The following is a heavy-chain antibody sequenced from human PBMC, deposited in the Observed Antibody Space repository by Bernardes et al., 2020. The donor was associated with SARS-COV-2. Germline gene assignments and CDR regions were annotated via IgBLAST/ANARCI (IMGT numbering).Heavy chain of an antibody. D-gene: IGHD5-12*01. Sequence: SVKVSCKASGGTFSSYAISWVRQAPGQGLEWMGRIIPIFGTANYAQKFQGRVTITADESTSTAYMELSSLRSEDTAVYYCARGGGWLQHPDYYGMDVWSQGTAVTAPS. CDR2: IIPIFGTA. CDR3: ARGGGWLQHPDYYGMDV. CDR1: GGTFSSYA. V-gene: IGHV1-69*13. J-gene: IGHJ6*02.